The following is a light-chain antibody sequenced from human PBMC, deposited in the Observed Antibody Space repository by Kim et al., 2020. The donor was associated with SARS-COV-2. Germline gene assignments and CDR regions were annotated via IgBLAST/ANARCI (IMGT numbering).Light chain of an antibody. V-gene: IGKV3-15*01. CDR3: QQYNNWPPT. CDR1: QSVSSN. J-gene: IGKJ1*01. CDR2: GAS. Sequence: EIVMTQSPATLSVSPGERATLSCRASQSVSSNLAWYQQKPGQAPRLLIYGASTRATGIPASFSGSGSGTEFTLTISSLQSEDFAVYYCQQYNNWPPTFGQRTQLYIK.